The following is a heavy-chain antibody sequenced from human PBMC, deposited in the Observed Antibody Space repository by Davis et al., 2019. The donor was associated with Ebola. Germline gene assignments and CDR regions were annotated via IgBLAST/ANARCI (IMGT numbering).Heavy chain of an antibody. CDR3: ASSRSSSWYPGWFDP. CDR2: IYSGDSDT. Sequence: PGGSLRLSCKGSGYRFTSYWIAWVRQMPGKGLEWMGIIYSGDSDTRYSPSFQGQVTISVDKSMNTAYLQWSSLKASDTAMHYCASSRSSSWYPGWFDPWGQGTLVTVSS. D-gene: IGHD6-13*01. V-gene: IGHV5-51*01. J-gene: IGHJ5*02. CDR1: GYRFTSYW.